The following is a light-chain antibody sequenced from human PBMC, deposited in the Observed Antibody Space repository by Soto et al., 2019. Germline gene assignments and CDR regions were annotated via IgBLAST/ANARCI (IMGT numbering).Light chain of an antibody. J-gene: IGLJ2*01. CDR3: SLWDDSLNGVV. CDR2: SNN. CDR1: TSNIGTNT. V-gene: IGLV1-44*01. Sequence: QAVVTQPPSASGTPGQRVTISCFGSTSNIGTNTVNWYQHLPGTAPKLLIYSNNQRPSGVPGRFSGSKSGTSASLAISGLQSEDEADYYCSLWDDSLNGVVFGGGTKVTVL.